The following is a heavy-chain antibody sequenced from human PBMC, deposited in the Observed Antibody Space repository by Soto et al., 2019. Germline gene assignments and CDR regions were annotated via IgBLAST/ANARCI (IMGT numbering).Heavy chain of an antibody. CDR2: ITARGSIT. D-gene: IGHD6-13*01. CDR1: GFTFSTYE. CDR3: ARGSCSSSNCKLDY. J-gene: IGHJ4*03. V-gene: IGHV3-48*03. Sequence: GGSLRLSCVVSGFTFSTYEMNWVRQAPGKGLEWVSYITARGSITYYAASVKGRFTTSRDNAKDSVYLGIDSLRPEDTAMYYCARGSCSSSNCKLDYWGQGTKVTVSS.